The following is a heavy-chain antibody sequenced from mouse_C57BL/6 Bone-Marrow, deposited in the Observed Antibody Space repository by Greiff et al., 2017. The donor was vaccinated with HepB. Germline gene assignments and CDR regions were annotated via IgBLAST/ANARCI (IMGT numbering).Heavy chain of an antibody. J-gene: IGHJ4*01. CDR3: ARAPSYYSNYAYAMDY. Sequence: EVQLVESGPSLVRPSQTLSLTCTVTGFSINSDCYWIWIRQFPGNKLEYIGYTFYSGITYYNPSLESRTYITRDTSKNQFSLKLSSVTTEDTATYYCARAPSYYSNYAYAMDYWGQGTSVTVSS. D-gene: IGHD2-5*01. CDR2: TFYSGIT. V-gene: IGHV3-3*01. CDR1: GFSINSDCY.